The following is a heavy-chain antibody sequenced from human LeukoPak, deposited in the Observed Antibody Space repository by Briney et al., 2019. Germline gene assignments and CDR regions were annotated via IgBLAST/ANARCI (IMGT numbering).Heavy chain of an antibody. D-gene: IGHD1-26*01. CDR3: ARDSGSLDYFDY. CDR2: INPNSGGT. V-gene: IGHV1-2*02. Sequence: ASVKVSCKASGYTFTGYYMHWVRQAPGQGLEWMGWINPNSGGTNYAQQFQGRVTMTRDTSISTAYMELSSLRSDDTAFYYCARDSGSLDYFDYWGQGTLVTVSS. J-gene: IGHJ4*02. CDR1: GYTFTGYY.